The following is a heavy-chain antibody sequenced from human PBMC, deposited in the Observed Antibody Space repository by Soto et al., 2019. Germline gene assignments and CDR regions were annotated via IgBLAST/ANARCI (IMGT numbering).Heavy chain of an antibody. CDR2: IYYSGST. CDR3: ARVYSSSSTVSWYFDL. J-gene: IGHJ2*01. D-gene: IGHD6-6*01. CDR1: GGSISSGDYY. V-gene: IGHV4-30-4*01. Sequence: SETLSLTCTVSGGSISSGDYYWIWIRQPPGKGLEWIGYIYYSGSTYYNPSLKSRVTISVDTSKNQFSLKLSSVTAADTAVYYCARVYSSSSTVSWYFDLWGRGTLVTVSS.